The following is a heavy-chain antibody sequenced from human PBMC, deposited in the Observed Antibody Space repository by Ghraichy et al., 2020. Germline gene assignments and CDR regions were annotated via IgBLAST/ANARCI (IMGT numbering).Heavy chain of an antibody. CDR3: ARDHCESPNCYEYYYNGLDV. J-gene: IGHJ6*02. CDR1: GYSFTDYY. Sequence: ASVKVSCKASGYSFTDYYMQWVRQAPGQGLEWMGWINPNSGGTNYAQKFQGRVTMTRDTSISTAYMELSRLRSDDTAVYYCARDHCESPNCYEYYYNGLDVWGQGTT. D-gene: IGHD2-2*01. V-gene: IGHV1-2*02. CDR2: INPNSGGT.